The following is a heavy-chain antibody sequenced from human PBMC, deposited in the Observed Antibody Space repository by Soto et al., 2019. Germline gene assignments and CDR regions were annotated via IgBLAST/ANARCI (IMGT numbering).Heavy chain of an antibody. D-gene: IGHD2-21*02. V-gene: IGHV4-31*03. J-gene: IGHJ1*01. CDR1: GGSVTRGGYY. CDR3: ATPPPYCGGDCYSLYFQH. Sequence: SETLSLTCTVSGGSVTRGGYYWSWIRQHPGKGLEWTGYISYSGSSHYNPSLKSRVTISVDTSKNQFSLKLSSATAADTAVYYCATPPPYCGGDCYSLYFQHWGQGTLVTVSS. CDR2: ISYSGSS.